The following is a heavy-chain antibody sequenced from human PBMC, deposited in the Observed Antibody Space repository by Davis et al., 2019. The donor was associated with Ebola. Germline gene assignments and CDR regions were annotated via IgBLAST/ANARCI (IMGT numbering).Heavy chain of an antibody. Sequence: ASVKVSCKTSGYIFTGYYMHWVRQAPGQGLEWMGWINPNTDDRGYVQKFQDRVTITRDTSINTVYMQLSGVTSDDTAVYFCARESGYCSSTSCSKQSFDYWGQGTLVTVSS. V-gene: IGHV1-2*02. CDR3: ARESGYCSSTSCSKQSFDY. D-gene: IGHD2-2*01. J-gene: IGHJ4*02. CDR2: INPNTDDR. CDR1: GYIFTGYY.